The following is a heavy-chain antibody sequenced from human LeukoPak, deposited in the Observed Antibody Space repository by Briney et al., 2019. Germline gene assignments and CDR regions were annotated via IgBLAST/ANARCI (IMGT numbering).Heavy chain of an antibody. CDR3: ARVDYGDYDLGAFDI. D-gene: IGHD4-17*01. CDR2: ISAYNGNT. Sequence: GASVKVSCKASGYTFTSYGISWVRQAPGQGLEWMGWISAYNGNTNYAQKLQGRVTMTTDTSTSTAYMELRSLRSDDTAVYYCARVDYGDYDLGAFDIWGQGTMVTVSS. J-gene: IGHJ3*02. V-gene: IGHV1-18*01. CDR1: GYTFTSYG.